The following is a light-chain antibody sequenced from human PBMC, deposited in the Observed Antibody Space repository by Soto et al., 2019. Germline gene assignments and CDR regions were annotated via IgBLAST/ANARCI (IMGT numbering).Light chain of an antibody. J-gene: IGLJ1*01. CDR2: QVT. CDR3: SSYTDSSNYV. CDR1: SSDLAIYNY. V-gene: IGLV2-14*01. Sequence: QSVLSHPASVSWSPGHSITISCTGTSSDLAIYNYVSWYQQQPGKAPKLMIYQVTNRPSGVSNRFSGSRSGNTASLTISGLQAEEDADHYCSSYTDSSNYVFGTGTKVTVL.